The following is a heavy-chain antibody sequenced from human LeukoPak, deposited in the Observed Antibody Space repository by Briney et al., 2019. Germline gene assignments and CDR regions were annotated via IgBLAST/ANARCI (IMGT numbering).Heavy chain of an antibody. J-gene: IGHJ3*02. CDR1: GYTFTNNF. CDR2: INPSGDNT. V-gene: IGHV1-46*01. D-gene: IGHD3-10*01. CDR3: ARGWELSI. Sequence: ASVKVSCKASGYTFTNNFMHWVRQAPGQGLEWIGIINPSGDNTWYAQKFQGRVTMTRDMATSTDYLEVSSLRSEDTAVYYCARGWELSIWGQGTMVTVSS.